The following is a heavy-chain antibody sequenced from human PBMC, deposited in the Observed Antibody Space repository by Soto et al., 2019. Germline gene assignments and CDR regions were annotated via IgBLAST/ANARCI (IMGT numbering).Heavy chain of an antibody. CDR2: ISSSSSTI. Sequence: EVQLVESGGGLVQPVGSLRLSCAASGFTFSSYSMNWVRQAPGKGLEWVSYISSSSSTIYYADSVKGRFTISRDNAKNSLYLQMNSLRAEDTAVYYCARETSAYQLLPYWFDPWGQGTLVTVSS. CDR1: GFTFSSYS. J-gene: IGHJ5*02. V-gene: IGHV3-48*01. D-gene: IGHD2-2*01. CDR3: ARETSAYQLLPYWFDP.